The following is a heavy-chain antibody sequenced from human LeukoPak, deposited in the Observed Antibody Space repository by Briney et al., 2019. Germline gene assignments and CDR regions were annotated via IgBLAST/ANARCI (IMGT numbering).Heavy chain of an antibody. D-gene: IGHD1-1*01. CDR1: GFPFSTYW. J-gene: IGHJ4*02. Sequence: PGGSLRLSCTASGFPFSTYWMSWVRQAPDKGLEWVANITHDGSEKHYVDSVKGRFTISRDNAQNSLYLQMNSLRAEDTAMYYCARDLNDWNDETLDYWGQGTLVTVSS. CDR2: ITHDGSEK. CDR3: ARDLNDWNDETLDY. V-gene: IGHV3-7*05.